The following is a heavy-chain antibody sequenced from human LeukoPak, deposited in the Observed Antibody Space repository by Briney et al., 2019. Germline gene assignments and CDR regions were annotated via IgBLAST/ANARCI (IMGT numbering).Heavy chain of an antibody. CDR1: GGTFSSYA. J-gene: IGHJ4*02. D-gene: IGHD2-2*01. CDR2: IIPIFGTA. Sequence: GASVKVSCKASGGTFSSYAISWVRQAPGQGLDWMGGIIPIFGTANYAQKFQGRVTITADESTSTAYMELSSLRSEDTAVYYCARGGVVVVPAAMIPFDYWGQGTLVTVSS. CDR3: ARGGVVVVPAAMIPFDY. V-gene: IGHV1-69*13.